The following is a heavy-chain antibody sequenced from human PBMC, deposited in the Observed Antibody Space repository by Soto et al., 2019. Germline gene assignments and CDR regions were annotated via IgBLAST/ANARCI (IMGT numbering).Heavy chain of an antibody. Sequence: GGSLRLSCAASGFTFSNAWMNWVRQAPGKGLEWVGRIKSKTDGGTTDYAAPVKGRFTISRDDSKNTLYLQMNSLKTEDTAVYYCTTVDCSSTSCYAGLSYYYGMDVWGQGTTVTVSS. D-gene: IGHD2-2*01. CDR1: GFTFSNAW. CDR3: TTVDCSSTSCYAGLSYYYGMDV. J-gene: IGHJ6*02. CDR2: IKSKTDGGTT. V-gene: IGHV3-15*07.